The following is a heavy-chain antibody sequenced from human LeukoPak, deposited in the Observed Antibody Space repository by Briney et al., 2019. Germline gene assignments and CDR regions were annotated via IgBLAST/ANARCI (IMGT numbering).Heavy chain of an antibody. J-gene: IGHJ1*01. Sequence: GSLRLSCAASGLRFSDYYVSWIRQAPGKGLQWVSYISSGGDIMHYADSVKGRFTSSRDNAKNSGYLEMNSLGAEDTAVYYCATNLIGAGEYFQQWGQGTLVTVSS. CDR3: ATNLIGAGEYFQQ. D-gene: IGHD2/OR15-2a*01. CDR2: ISSGGDIM. CDR1: GLRFSDYY. V-gene: IGHV3-11*01.